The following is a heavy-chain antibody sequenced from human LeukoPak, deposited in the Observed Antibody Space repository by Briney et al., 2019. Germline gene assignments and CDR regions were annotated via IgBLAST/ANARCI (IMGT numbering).Heavy chain of an antibody. CDR1: GGSISNYY. D-gene: IGHD6-13*01. Sequence: SETLSLTCTVSGGSISNYYWSWIRQPPGKGLEWIGHIYYSGSTNYNPSLKSRVTISVDTSKNQFSLKLSSVTAADTAVYYCARPTAGGYFDYWGQGTLVNVSS. CDR3: ARPTAGGYFDY. CDR2: IYYSGST. J-gene: IGHJ4*02. V-gene: IGHV4-59*01.